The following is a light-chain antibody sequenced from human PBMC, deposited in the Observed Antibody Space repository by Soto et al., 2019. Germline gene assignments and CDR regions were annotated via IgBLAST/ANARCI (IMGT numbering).Light chain of an antibody. CDR3: SSYAGSYTWI. CDR1: SRDVAAYSY. CDR2: DVT. V-gene: IGLV2-11*01. Sequence: QSVLTQPRSVSGSPGQSVTVSCTGTSRDVAAYSYVSWFQQHPGKAPQLLIYDVTKRPSGVPDRFSGSKSGNTAALTISGLQAEDEAEYFCSSYAGSYTWIFGSGTKLTVL. J-gene: IGLJ1*01.